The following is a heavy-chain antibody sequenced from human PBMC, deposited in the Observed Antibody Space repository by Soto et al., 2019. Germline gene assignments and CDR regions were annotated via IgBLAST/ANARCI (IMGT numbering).Heavy chain of an antibody. CDR1: GFTFSSYW. CDR2: INSDGSST. J-gene: IGHJ6*03. V-gene: IGHV3-74*01. CDR3: ASPIGRDYYYMDV. Sequence: PGGSLRLSCAASGFTFSSYWMHWVRQAPGKGLVWVSRINSDGSSTSYADSVKGRFTISRDNAKNTLYLQMNSLRAEDTAVYYCASPIGRDYYYMDVWGKGTTVTVSS.